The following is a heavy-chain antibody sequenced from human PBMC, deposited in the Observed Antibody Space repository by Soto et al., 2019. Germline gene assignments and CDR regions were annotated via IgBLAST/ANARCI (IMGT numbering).Heavy chain of an antibody. V-gene: IGHV3-30*18. D-gene: IGHD7-27*01. J-gene: IGHJ4*02. CDR2: ILSDGRNE. CDR1: GFTFSYYG. CDR3: AKDWGDCKNPIDH. Sequence: LRLSCAASGFTFSYYGMHWVRQAPGKGLDWVALILSDGRNEYYADSVKGRFTISRDNSKNTVYLQMDSLRGDDTAVYYCAKDWGDCKNPIDHWGQGTLVTVSS.